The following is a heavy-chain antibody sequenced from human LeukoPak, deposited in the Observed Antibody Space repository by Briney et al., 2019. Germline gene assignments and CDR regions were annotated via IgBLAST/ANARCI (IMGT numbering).Heavy chain of an antibody. J-gene: IGHJ4*02. V-gene: IGHV1-18*01. CDR2: ISAYNGNT. CDR3: ARGAVPMIVVVIEFDY. CDR1: GYTFTSYG. Sequence: APVKVSCKASGYTFTSYGISWVRQAPGQGLEWMGWISAYNGNTNYAQKLQGRVTMTTDTSTSTAYMELRSLRSDDTAVYYCARGAVPMIVVVIEFDYWGQGTLVTVSS. D-gene: IGHD3-22*01.